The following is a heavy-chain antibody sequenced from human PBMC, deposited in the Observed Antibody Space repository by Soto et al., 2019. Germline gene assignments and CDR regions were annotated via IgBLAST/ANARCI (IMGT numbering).Heavy chain of an antibody. CDR1: GYTFTNYG. CDR2: ISPYNGNT. J-gene: IGHJ2*01. Sequence: QVQLVQSGDEVRKPGASVKVSCKASGYTFTNYGISWVRQAPGQGLEWMGWISPYNGNTKYPQKLHGRVTMTTDTSTRTSYMELRSLRSDDTAVYFCARDGDRCTSTRCSPWPDTHFDLWGRGTLVTVSS. D-gene: IGHD2-2*01. CDR3: ARDGDRCTSTRCSPWPDTHFDL. V-gene: IGHV1-18*01.